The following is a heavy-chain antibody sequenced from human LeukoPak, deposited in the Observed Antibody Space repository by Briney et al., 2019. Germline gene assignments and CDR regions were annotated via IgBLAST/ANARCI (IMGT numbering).Heavy chain of an antibody. V-gene: IGHV4-34*01. CDR1: GGSISSYY. D-gene: IGHD2-15*01. J-gene: IGHJ4*02. CDR3: TGWSMNFDY. CDR2: INHSGST. Sequence: SETLSLTCTVSGGSISSYYWSWIRQPPGKGLEWIGEINHSGSTNYNPSLKSRVTISVDTSKNQFSLKLSSVTAADTAVYYCTGWSMNFDYWGQGTLVTVSP.